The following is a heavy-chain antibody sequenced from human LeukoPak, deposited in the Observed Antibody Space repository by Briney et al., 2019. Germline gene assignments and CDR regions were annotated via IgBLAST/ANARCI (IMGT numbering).Heavy chain of an antibody. D-gene: IGHD3-22*01. Sequence: GGSLRLSCAVSGISLSNYGMSWVRQAPGKGLEWVAGISGSGGSTNYADSVKGRFTIARDNPKNTLYLQMNRLRAEDTAVYFCAKRGVVIRVILVGFHKEAYYFDSWGQGALVTVSS. J-gene: IGHJ4*02. V-gene: IGHV3-23*01. CDR1: GISLSNYG. CDR3: AKRGVVIRVILVGFHKEAYYFDS. CDR2: ISGSGGST.